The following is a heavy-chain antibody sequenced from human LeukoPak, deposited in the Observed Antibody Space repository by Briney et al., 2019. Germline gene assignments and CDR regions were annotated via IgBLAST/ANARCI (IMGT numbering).Heavy chain of an antibody. J-gene: IGHJ4*02. V-gene: IGHV1-18*01. CDR1: GYTFTSYG. CDR2: ISAYNGNT. CDR3: ARDSAYYDSSGYPDY. Sequence: ASVKVSCKASGYTFTSYGISWVRQAPGQGLEWMGWISAYNGNTNYAQKPQGRVTMTTDTSTSTAYMELRSLRSDDTAVYYCARDSAYYDSSGYPDYWGQGTLVTVSS. D-gene: IGHD3-22*01.